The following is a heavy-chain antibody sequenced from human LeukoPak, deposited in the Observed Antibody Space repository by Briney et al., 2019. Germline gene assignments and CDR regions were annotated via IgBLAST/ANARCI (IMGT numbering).Heavy chain of an antibody. D-gene: IGHD5-24*01. CDR1: GFTFDDYG. CDR2: ISTTSSTR. J-gene: IGHJ6*03. Sequence: GSLRLSCAASGFTFDDYGMSWIRQAPGKGLEWLSCISTTSSTRYYADSVKGRFTISRDNAKKSLYLQVNSLRAEDTAVYYCARTGDGYSSFSYYYYMDVWGKGTTVSVSS. V-gene: IGHV3-11*04. CDR3: ARTGDGYSSFSYYYYMDV.